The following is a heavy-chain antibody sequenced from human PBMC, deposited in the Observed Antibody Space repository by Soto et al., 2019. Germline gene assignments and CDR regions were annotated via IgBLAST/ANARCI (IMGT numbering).Heavy chain of an antibody. J-gene: IGHJ4*02. V-gene: IGHV1-24*01. D-gene: IGHD1-26*01. CDR2: FDPEDGET. CDR1: EYTLTELS. Sequence: ASVKVSCKVSEYTLTELSMHWVRQAPGKGLEWMGGFDPEDGETIYAQKFQGRVTMTEDTSTDTAYMELSSLRSEDTVVYYCATVGRDSGSCPVCHYWGQGTLVTVS. CDR3: ATVGRDSGSCPVCHY.